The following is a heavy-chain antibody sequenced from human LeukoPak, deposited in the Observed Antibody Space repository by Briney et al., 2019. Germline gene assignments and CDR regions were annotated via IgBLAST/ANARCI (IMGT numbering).Heavy chain of an antibody. CDR1: GITFSSYA. V-gene: IGHV3-30*04. Sequence: GSLTLSCAASGITFSSYAMHWVRQAPGRGLEWVAVLSYDGSNDYYADSVKGRFTISRDNSENTLYLQMNSPRSEDTAVYYCARAGAQWLVRGSFDHWGQGTLVTVSS. CDR2: LSYDGSND. J-gene: IGHJ4*02. D-gene: IGHD6-19*01. CDR3: ARAGAQWLVRGSFDH.